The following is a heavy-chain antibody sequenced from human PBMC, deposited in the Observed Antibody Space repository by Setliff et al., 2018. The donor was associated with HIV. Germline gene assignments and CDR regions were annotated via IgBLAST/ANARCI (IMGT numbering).Heavy chain of an antibody. CDR3: ARRGYSRPLNYYYYYMDV. CDR2: INPNSGDT. CDR1: GYSFTDYF. D-gene: IGHD5-12*01. J-gene: IGHJ6*03. Sequence: ASVKVSCKASGYSFTDYFMHWVRQAPGQGLEWMGRINPNSGDTNYAQKFQGRVTMTRDTSISTAYMELSRLRSDDTAVYYCARRGYSRPLNYYYYYMDVWGKGTTVTVSS. V-gene: IGHV1-2*06.